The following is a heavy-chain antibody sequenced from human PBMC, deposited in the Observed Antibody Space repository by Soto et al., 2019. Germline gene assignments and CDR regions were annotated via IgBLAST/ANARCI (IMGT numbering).Heavy chain of an antibody. CDR3: MRAAIRGELLEY. Sequence: QVQLVESGGGVVQPGRSLRLSCAASGFTFNNYGMHCVRQAPGKGLEWVALIWHDGSVKGYADSVKGRFTISRYNSKNTLNLQMSSLRVENTAVYYCMRAAIRGELLEYWGHGTQVTVSS. J-gene: IGHJ4*01. V-gene: IGHV3-33*01. CDR2: IWHDGSVK. CDR1: GFTFNNYG. D-gene: IGHD1-7*01.